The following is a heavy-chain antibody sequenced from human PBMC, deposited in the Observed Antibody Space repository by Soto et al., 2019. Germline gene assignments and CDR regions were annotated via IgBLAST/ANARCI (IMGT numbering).Heavy chain of an antibody. Sequence: QVQLVESGGGVVQPGRSLRLSGEASGFTFSSRGMHWVRQAPGKGLEWVALIWADGSNQYYVDSVKGRFTISRDNSRNTLYRQMNSLRAEDTAVYYCATDLGMTSGGRWYSTFFEDWGQGTLVTVSP. CDR2: IWADGSNQ. CDR1: GFTFSSRG. CDR3: ATDLGMTSGGRWYSTFFED. V-gene: IGHV3-33*01. J-gene: IGHJ4*02. D-gene: IGHD2-15*01.